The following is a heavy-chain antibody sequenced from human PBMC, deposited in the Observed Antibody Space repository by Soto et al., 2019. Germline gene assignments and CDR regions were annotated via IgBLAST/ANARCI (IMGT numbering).Heavy chain of an antibody. D-gene: IGHD3-10*01. J-gene: IGHJ6*02. V-gene: IGHV4-59*01. Sequence: PSETLSLTCTVSGGSISDDYWSWIRQPPGKGLEWIGHISHSGSTNYNPSLKSRVTISVDTSKRQFSLKLSSVTAADKAVYYCEREDRGVISGMDLWGQGTTVTVSS. CDR3: EREDRGVISGMDL. CDR2: ISHSGST. CDR1: GGSISDDY.